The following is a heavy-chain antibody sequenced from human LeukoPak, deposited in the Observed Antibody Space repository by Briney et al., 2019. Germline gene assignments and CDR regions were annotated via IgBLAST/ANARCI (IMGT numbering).Heavy chain of an antibody. D-gene: IGHD3-10*01. J-gene: IGHJ4*02. CDR3: TTDLGTYYHGSQRLIPIDY. CDR2: IKSKTDGETT. V-gene: IGHV3-15*01. CDR1: GFTFTNAW. Sequence: GGSLRLSCVDSGFTFTNAWMSWVRQAPGKGLEWIGRIKSKTDGETTNYAEPVRGRFTISRDGSKSAVYLQMNSLKIEDTAVYYCTTDLGTYYHGSQRLIPIDYWGQGTLVTVSS.